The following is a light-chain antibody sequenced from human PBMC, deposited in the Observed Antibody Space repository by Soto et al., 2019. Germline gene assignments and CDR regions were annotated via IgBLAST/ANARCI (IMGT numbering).Light chain of an antibody. CDR3: QQYDNLPPFT. V-gene: IGKV1-33*01. CDR1: QDIRTS. CDR2: GAS. J-gene: IGKJ3*01. Sequence: DILMTQSPSSLSASVGARVSITCQASQDIRTSLSWFQQKPGRAPKLLIYGASNLDTGVPSRFRGSGSGRDFTFTISSLQPEDIATYYCQQYDNLPPFTFGPGTKVEIK.